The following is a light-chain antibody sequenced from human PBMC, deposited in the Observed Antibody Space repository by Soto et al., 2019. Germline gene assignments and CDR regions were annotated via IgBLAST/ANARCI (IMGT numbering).Light chain of an antibody. CDR1: QSISSG. Sequence: DIQMTQSPSTLSASVGDRVTITCRASQSISSGLAWYQQKPGKAPKLLIHDASSLESGVPSRFSGSGSGTAFTLTIGSLQPDDFATYYCQQHNSYPYTFGQGTNLEIK. CDR3: QQHNSYPYT. J-gene: IGKJ2*01. CDR2: DAS. V-gene: IGKV1-5*01.